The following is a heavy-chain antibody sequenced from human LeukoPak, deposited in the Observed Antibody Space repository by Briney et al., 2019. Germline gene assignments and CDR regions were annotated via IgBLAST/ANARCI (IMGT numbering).Heavy chain of an antibody. D-gene: IGHD3-10*01. CDR2: IIPIFGTA. V-gene: IGHV1-69*06. CDR3: ALSRMVRGVIGGYFDY. CDR1: GGTFSSYA. Sequence: SVKVSCKASGGTFSSYAISWVRQAPGQGLEWMGGIIPIFGTANYAQKFQGRVTITADKSTSTAYMELSSLRSEDTAVYYCALSRMVRGVIGGYFDYWGQGTLVTVSS. J-gene: IGHJ4*02.